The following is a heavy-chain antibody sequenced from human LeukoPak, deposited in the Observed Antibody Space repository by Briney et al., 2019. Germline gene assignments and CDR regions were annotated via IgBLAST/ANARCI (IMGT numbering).Heavy chain of an antibody. CDR3: ARDPTFYGDQSYFDY. J-gene: IGHJ4*02. V-gene: IGHV3-21*01. CDR1: GFTFRSYS. CDR2: ISGTSRYI. Sequence: GGSLRLSCAASGFTFRSYSMNWVRQAPGRGLEWVSCISGTSRYIHYADSVKGRFTISRDNAKNSVYLQMNSLRAEDTAVYYCARDPTFYGDQSYFDYWGQGTLVTVSS. D-gene: IGHD4-17*01.